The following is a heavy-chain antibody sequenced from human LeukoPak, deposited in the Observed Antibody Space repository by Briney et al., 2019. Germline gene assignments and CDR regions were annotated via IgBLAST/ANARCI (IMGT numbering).Heavy chain of an antibody. Sequence: SETLSLTCTVSGASMFNYYWTWIRQSPGKGLEWIGFNHYSGGTSYKPSLKSRVTISIDTTKNQFSLKPTSVTAADTAVYYCARAPKYYYMDVWGKGTTVTVSS. CDR1: GASMFNYY. V-gene: IGHV4-59*01. J-gene: IGHJ6*03. CDR2: NHYSGGT. CDR3: ARAPKYYYMDV.